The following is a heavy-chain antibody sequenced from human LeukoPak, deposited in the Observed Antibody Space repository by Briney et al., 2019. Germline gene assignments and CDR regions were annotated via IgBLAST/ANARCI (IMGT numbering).Heavy chain of an antibody. V-gene: IGHV1-24*01. D-gene: IGHD1-26*01. CDR2: FDPEDGET. CDR3: ARDSEWGLLRSDY. Sequence: ASEKVSCKVSGYTLTELSMHRVRQTPGKGLEWMAGFDPEDGETIYAQKFQGRVTMTEDTSTDTAYMELSSLRSEDTAVYYCARDSEWGLLRSDYWGQGTLVTVSS. J-gene: IGHJ4*02. CDR1: GYTLTELS.